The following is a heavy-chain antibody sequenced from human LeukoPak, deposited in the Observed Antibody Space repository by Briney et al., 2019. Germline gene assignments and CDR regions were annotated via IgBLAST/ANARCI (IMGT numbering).Heavy chain of an antibody. D-gene: IGHD3-9*01. CDR3: VREGATYYDILTGYYHLDY. J-gene: IGHJ4*02. Sequence: PGRSLRLSCAASGFTFSSYALHWFRQAPGKGPEWVAVISYDGRNKYYGESKKGRFTISRDNSKNTLSLQMDSLRGEDTAVYYCVREGATYYDILTGYYHLDYWGQGTLVTVSS. V-gene: IGHV3-30*01. CDR1: GFTFSSYA. CDR2: ISYDGRNK.